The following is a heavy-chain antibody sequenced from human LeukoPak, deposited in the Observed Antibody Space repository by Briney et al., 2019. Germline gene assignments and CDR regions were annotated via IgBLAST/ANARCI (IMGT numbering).Heavy chain of an antibody. V-gene: IGHV3-23*01. Sequence: GGSLRLSCAASGLTFRSYGMHWVRQAPGKGLEWVSGISYSGGSTYYADSVKGRFTISRDNSKNTLHLQMNSLRAEGTAVYYCAKDQRSIAVAGYFDYWGQGTLVTVSS. D-gene: IGHD6-19*01. CDR2: ISYSGGST. J-gene: IGHJ4*02. CDR3: AKDQRSIAVAGYFDY. CDR1: GLTFRSYG.